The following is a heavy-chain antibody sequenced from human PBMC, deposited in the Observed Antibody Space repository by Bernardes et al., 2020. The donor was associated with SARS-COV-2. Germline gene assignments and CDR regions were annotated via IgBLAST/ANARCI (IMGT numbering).Heavy chain of an antibody. V-gene: IGHV4-39*01. CDR3: ARLGMATSGDY. J-gene: IGHJ4*02. Sequence: SEPLSLTCTVSGGSISNNNYYWGWLLQPPGEGLEWIGNIYYSGSTYYNPSLKSRVTISVDTSKSQFSLKLSSVTAADTAVYYCARLGMATSGDYWGQGTLVTVSS. CDR2: IYYSGST. CDR1: GGSISNNNYY. D-gene: IGHD5-12*01.